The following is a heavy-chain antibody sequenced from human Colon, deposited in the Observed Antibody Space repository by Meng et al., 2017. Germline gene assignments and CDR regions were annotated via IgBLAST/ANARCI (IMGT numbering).Heavy chain of an antibody. J-gene: IGHJ5*02. Sequence: VLLVELGVRLVQPGWSLRLSCAASGFTFGSYAMSWVRQAPGKGLEWVSSISASGATTYYADSVKGRFTISRDNSKNTLDLQMNSLRAEDTAVYHCANTHGSGNNWFDPWGQGTLVTVSS. CDR2: ISASGATT. CDR1: GFTFGSYA. V-gene: IGHV3-23*04. CDR3: ANTHGSGNNWFDP. D-gene: IGHD3-10*01.